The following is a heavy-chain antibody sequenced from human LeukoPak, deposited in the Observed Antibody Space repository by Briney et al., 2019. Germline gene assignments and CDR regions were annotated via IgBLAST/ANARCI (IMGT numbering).Heavy chain of an antibody. D-gene: IGHD3-22*01. J-gene: IGHJ5*02. V-gene: IGHV3-21*01. Sequence: GGSLRLSCAASGFTFSSYSMNWVRQAPGKGLEWVSSISTSSIYIYYADSMKGRFTISRDNAKKSLYLQMNSLRAEDTAVYYCARGDSSGYKSALGWFDPWGQGTLVTVSS. CDR3: ARGDSSGYKSALGWFDP. CDR1: GFTFSSYS. CDR2: ISTSSIYI.